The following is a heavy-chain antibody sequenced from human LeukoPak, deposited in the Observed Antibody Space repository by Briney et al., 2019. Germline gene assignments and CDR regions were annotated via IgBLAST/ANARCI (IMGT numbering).Heavy chain of an antibody. Sequence: SETLSLTCTVSGGSISSYYWSWIRQPPGRGLEWIGYIYYSGGTNYNPSLKSRVTISVDTSKNQFSLKLSSVTAADTAVYYCARDRRSRLYRYNWFDPWGQGTLVTVSS. V-gene: IGHV4-59*01. D-gene: IGHD6-13*01. J-gene: IGHJ5*02. CDR3: ARDRRSRLYRYNWFDP. CDR1: GGSISSYY. CDR2: IYYSGGT.